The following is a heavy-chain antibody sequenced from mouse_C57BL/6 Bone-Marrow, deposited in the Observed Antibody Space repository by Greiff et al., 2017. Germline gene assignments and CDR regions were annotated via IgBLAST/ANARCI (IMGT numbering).Heavy chain of an antibody. Sequence: EVQLQQSGAELVRPGASVKLSCTASGFNIKDDYMHWVKQRPEQGLEWIGWIDPENGDTEYASKFQGKATITADTSSNTAYLQLSILTSEATAFYYCTTGATVYYFDYRGQGTTLTVSS. CDR1: GFNIKDDY. CDR3: TTGATVYYFDY. J-gene: IGHJ2*01. D-gene: IGHD1-1*01. CDR2: IDPENGDT. V-gene: IGHV14-4*01.